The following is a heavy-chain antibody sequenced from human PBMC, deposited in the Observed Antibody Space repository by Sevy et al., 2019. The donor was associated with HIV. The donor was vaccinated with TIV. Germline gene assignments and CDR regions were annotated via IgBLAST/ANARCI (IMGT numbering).Heavy chain of an antibody. CDR3: AKDRGYCSGGSCYIQV. J-gene: IGHJ1*01. CDR1: GYPFTSFG. D-gene: IGHD2-15*01. V-gene: IGHV1-18*01. Sequence: ATVKVSCKGSGYPFTSFGISWVRQAPRQGLEWMGWINTNNGNANYPQKYQGRVTMTRDTSTSTAYMELRRLRSDDTAVYYCAKDRGYCSGGSCYIQVWGQGTLVTVSS. CDR2: INTNNGNA.